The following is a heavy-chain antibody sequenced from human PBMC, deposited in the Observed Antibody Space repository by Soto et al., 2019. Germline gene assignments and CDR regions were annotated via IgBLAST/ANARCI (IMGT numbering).Heavy chain of an antibody. V-gene: IGHV1-69*01. CDR2: IIPIFGTA. J-gene: IGHJ1*01. Sequence: QVQLVQSGAEVKKPGSSVKVSCKASGGTFSSYAISWVRQAPGQGLEWMGGIIPIFGTANYAQKFQGRVTINADESTSTAYMELSSLRSEDTAVYYCARGGYCSSTSCYTFAEYFQHWGQGTLVTVSS. D-gene: IGHD2-2*02. CDR1: GGTFSSYA. CDR3: ARGGYCSSTSCYTFAEYFQH.